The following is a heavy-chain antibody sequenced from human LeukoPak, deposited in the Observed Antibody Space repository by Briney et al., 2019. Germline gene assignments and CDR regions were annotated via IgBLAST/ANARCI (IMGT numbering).Heavy chain of an antibody. J-gene: IGHJ4*02. V-gene: IGHV1-2*02. CDR2: INPNSGAT. CDR3: AKRLIDY. Sequence: ASVKVSCKASGYTFTDYYMHWVRQAPGQRLEWMGWINPNSGATKYAQKFQGRVTMTRDTSISTAYMELSRLTSDDTAVYYCAKRLIDYWGQGTLVTVSS. CDR1: GYTFTDYY.